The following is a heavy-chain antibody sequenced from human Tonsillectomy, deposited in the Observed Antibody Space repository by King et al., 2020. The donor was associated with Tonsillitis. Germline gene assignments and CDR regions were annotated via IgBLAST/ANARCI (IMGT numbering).Heavy chain of an antibody. CDR1: GYTFPSYD. CDR2: VNPDSGNT. Sequence: QLVQSGAEVKKPGASVKVSCKASGYTFPSYDINWVRQAAGQGLEWRGWVNPDSGNTGYAQKFQGRVTMIRNASISIAYMELSSLRSEDTAVYYCARDRVPAALNSKLDYWGQGTLVTVSS. V-gene: IGHV1-8*01. J-gene: IGHJ4*02. CDR3: ARDRVPAALNSKLDY. D-gene: IGHD2-2*01.